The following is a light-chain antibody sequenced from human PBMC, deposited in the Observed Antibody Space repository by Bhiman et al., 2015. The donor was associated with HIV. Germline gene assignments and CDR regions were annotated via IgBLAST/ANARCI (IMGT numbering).Light chain of an antibody. CDR3: SSYTSSSTYV. CDR1: SSDVGGYNY. CDR2: DVS. V-gene: IGLV2-14*03. J-gene: IGLJ1*01. Sequence: SVSGSPGQSITISCTGTSSDVGGYNYVSWYQQHPGKAPKLMIYDVSNRPSGVSNRFSGSKSGNTASLTISGLQAEDEADYYCSSYTSSSTYVFGSGTKVTVL.